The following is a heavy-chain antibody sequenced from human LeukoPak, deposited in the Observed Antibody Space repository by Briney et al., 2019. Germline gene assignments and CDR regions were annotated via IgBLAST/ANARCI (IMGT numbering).Heavy chain of an antibody. CDR2: ISGSGGST. J-gene: IGHJ4*02. V-gene: IGHV3-23*01. CDR3: AKGVVATIRVGEYYFDY. Sequence: GGTLRLSCAASGFTFSSYGMSWVRQAPGKGLEWVSAISGSGGSTYYADSVKGRFTISRDNSKNTLYLQMNSLRAEDTAVYYCAKGVVATIRVGEYYFDYWGQGTLVTVSS. CDR1: GFTFSSYG. D-gene: IGHD5-12*01.